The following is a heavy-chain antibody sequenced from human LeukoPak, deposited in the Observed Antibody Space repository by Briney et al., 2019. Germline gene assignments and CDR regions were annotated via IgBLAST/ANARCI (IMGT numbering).Heavy chain of an antibody. CDR3: ARDVALSYCGGDCLPEY. CDR1: GGSISDYF. D-gene: IGHD2-21*02. Sequence: SETLSLTCTVSGGSISDYFWSWIRQPAGKGLEWIGRIYTSGSTDYNPSLKSRVTMSVDTSNNRFSLKLSSVTAADTAMYYCARDVALSYCGGDCLPEYWGQGTLVTVSP. V-gene: IGHV4-4*07. J-gene: IGHJ4*02. CDR2: IYTSGST.